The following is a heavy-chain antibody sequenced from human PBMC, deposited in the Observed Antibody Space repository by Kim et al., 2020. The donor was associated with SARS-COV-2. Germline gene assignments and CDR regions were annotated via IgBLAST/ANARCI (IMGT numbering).Heavy chain of an antibody. Sequence: SETLSLTCTVSGGSISSYYWSWIRQPPGKGLEWIGYIYYSGSTNYNPSLKSRVTISVDTSKNQFSLKLSSVTAADTAVYYCARGGASLYGDYGYGMDVWGQGTTVTVSS. CDR1: GGSISSYY. CDR3: ARGGASLYGDYGYGMDV. D-gene: IGHD4-17*01. J-gene: IGHJ6*02. V-gene: IGHV4-59*01. CDR2: IYYSGST.